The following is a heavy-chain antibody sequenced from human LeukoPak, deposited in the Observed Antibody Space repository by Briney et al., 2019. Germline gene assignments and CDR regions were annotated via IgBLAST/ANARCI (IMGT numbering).Heavy chain of an antibody. J-gene: IGHJ6*02. CDR1: GFTFSNYW. CDR2: ISTDGKST. D-gene: IGHD2-2*01. CDR3: VRDYQFIQEV. V-gene: IGHV3-74*01. Sequence: GGSLRLSCVASGFTFSNYWMLWVRKAPGKGLMWVSLISTDGKSTRYAESVKGRFTISRDNAKNALYLQMDILRVEDTALYFCVRDYQFIQEVWGQGTTVTVSS.